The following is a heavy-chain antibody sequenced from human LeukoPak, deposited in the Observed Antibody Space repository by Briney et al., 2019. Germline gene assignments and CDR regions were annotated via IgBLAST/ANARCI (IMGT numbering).Heavy chain of an antibody. V-gene: IGHV3-23*01. CDR2: IRGSGDST. D-gene: IGHD2-2*01. CDR1: GFTFSSYA. J-gene: IGHJ4*02. Sequence: GGSLRLSCAASGFTFSSYAMSWVRQAPGKGLEWVSSIRGSGDSTYYADSVKGRFTISRDNSKNTLYLQMNSLRAEDTAVYYCATQRRVVPAAIYYFDYWGQGTLVTVSS. CDR3: ATQRRVVPAAIYYFDY.